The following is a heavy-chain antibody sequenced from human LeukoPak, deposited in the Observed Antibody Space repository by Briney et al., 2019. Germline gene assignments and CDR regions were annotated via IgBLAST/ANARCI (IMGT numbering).Heavy chain of an antibody. CDR1: GYTLTGYY. CDR3: ARARDYYGSGSYVAFDI. Sequence: ASMKVSCQAFGYTLTGYYIHWVRPAPGQGPGWVGWIQPNSGGTNYAQKFQGRVTMTRDTSISTAYMELSRLRSDDTAVYYCARARDYYGSGSYVAFDIWGQGTMVTVSS. CDR2: IQPNSGGT. D-gene: IGHD3-10*01. J-gene: IGHJ3*02. V-gene: IGHV1-2*02.